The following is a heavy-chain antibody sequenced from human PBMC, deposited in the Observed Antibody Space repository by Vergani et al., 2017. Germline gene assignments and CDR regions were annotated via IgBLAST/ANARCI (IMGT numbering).Heavy chain of an antibody. J-gene: IGHJ6*03. CDR2: ISYDGSNK. D-gene: IGHD1-1*01. Sequence: QVQLVESGGGVVQPGRSLRLFCAASGFTFSSYAMHWVRQAPGKGLEWVAVISYDGSNKYYADSVKGRFTISRDNSKNTLYLQMNSLRAEDTAVYYCARDPDNWNPWAQGYMDVWGKGTTVTVSS. CDR3: ARDPDNWNPWAQGYMDV. V-gene: IGHV3-30-3*01. CDR1: GFTFSSYA.